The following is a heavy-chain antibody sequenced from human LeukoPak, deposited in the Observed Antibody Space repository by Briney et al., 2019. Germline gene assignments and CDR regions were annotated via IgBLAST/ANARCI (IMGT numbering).Heavy chain of an antibody. CDR2: INHSGST. Sequence: SETLSLTCAVYGGSFSGYYWSWIRQPPGKGLEWIGEINHSGSTNYSPSLKSRVTISVDTSKNQFSLKLSSVTAADTAVYYCARAVTAADGITIFGVVIDYYYYMDVWGKGTTVTVSS. CDR1: GGSFSGYY. CDR3: ARAVTAADGITIFGVVIDYYYYMDV. V-gene: IGHV4-34*01. J-gene: IGHJ6*03. D-gene: IGHD3-3*01.